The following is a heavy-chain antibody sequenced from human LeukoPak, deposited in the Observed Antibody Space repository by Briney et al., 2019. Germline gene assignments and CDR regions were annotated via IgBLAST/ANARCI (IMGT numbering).Heavy chain of an antibody. CDR1: GDSVSSNSAA. D-gene: IGHD6-13*01. V-gene: IGHV6-1*01. J-gene: IGHJ4*02. CDR2: TYYRSKWYN. Sequence: SQTLSLTCAISGDSVSSNSAAWNWIRQSLSRGLEWLGRTYYRSKWYNDYAVSVKSRITIKPDTSKNQFTLQLNSVTPEDTAVYYCARARGYLENWGQGTLVTVSS. CDR3: ARARGYLEN.